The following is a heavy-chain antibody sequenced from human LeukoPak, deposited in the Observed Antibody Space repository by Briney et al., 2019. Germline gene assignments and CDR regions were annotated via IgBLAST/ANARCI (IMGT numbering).Heavy chain of an antibody. V-gene: IGHV4-59*01. CDR2: IHYSGST. CDR1: GGSISSYY. Sequence: KTSETLSLTCTVSGGSISSYYWSWIRQPPGKGLEWIGYIHYSGSTNYNPSLKSRVTISLDTSKNQFSLKMSSVTATDTAVYYCARDLFLVEAYCGGDCQYYFDYWGQGTLVTVSS. D-gene: IGHD2-21*02. CDR3: ARDLFLVEAYCGGDCQYYFDY. J-gene: IGHJ4*02.